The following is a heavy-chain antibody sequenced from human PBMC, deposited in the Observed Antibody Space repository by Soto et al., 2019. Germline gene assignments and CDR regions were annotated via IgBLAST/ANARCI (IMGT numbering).Heavy chain of an antibody. J-gene: IGHJ6*03. D-gene: IGHD3-10*01. V-gene: IGHV3-23*01. CDR2: ISGSGDYT. CDR3: ANSGLWSGSGTYKYYYYMDV. CDR1: GFTFISFA. Sequence: GGSLRLSCAASGFTFISFAMSWVRQAPGKGLEWASSISGSGDYTNYADSVKGRFTISRDNSKNTLYLQMNSLRAEDTAVYYCANSGLWSGSGTYKYYYYMDVWGKGTAVTVSS.